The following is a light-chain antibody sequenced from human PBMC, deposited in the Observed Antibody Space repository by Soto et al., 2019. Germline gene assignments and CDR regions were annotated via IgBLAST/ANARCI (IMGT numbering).Light chain of an antibody. CDR3: QQYTSYWT. J-gene: IGKJ1*01. V-gene: IGKV1-5*01. CDR1: ESVSNW. Sequence: DIQITQSPSTLPASVGARVTMTCRASESVSNWLAWYQQKPGKAPKLLIYDASTLEDGVPSRFSGSGSGTEFTFSISSLQPDDYATYYCQQYTSYWTFGQGTKVEIK. CDR2: DAS.